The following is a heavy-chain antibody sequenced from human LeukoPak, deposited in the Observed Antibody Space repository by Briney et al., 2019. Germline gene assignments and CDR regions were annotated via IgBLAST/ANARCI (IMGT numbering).Heavy chain of an antibody. V-gene: IGHV3-30*18. CDR2: ISYDGSNK. CDR1: GFTFSSYG. J-gene: IGHJ4*02. Sequence: GRSLRLSCAAPGFTFSSYGMHWVRQAPGKGLEWVAVISYDGSNKYYADSVKGRFTISRDNSKNTLYLQMNSLRAEDTAVYYCAKYGDYGSGSYSPFFDYWGQGTLVTVSS. D-gene: IGHD3-10*01. CDR3: AKYGDYGSGSYSPFFDY.